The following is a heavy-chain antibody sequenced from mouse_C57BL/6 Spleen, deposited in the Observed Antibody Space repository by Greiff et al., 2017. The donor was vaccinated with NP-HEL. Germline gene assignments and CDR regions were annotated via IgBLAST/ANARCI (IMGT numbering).Heavy chain of an antibody. J-gene: IGHJ3*01. CDR3: ARVTGTGIAY. D-gene: IGHD4-1*01. Sequence: EVQLQESEGGLVQPGSSMKLSCTASGFTFSDYYMAWVRQVPEKGLEWVANINYDGSSTYYLDSLKSRFIISRDNAKNILYLQMSSLKSEDTATYYCARVTGTGIAYWGQGTLVTVSA. V-gene: IGHV5-16*01. CDR2: INYDGSST. CDR1: GFTFSDYY.